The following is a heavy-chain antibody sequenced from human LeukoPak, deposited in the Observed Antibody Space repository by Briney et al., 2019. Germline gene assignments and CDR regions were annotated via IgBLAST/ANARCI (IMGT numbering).Heavy chain of an antibody. V-gene: IGHV1-69*02. J-gene: IGHJ4*02. CDR3: ARLNCSSTSCPMYFDY. CDR2: IIPILGIA. D-gene: IGHD2-2*01. CDR1: GGTFSSYT. Sequence: SVKVSCKASGGTFSSYTISWVRQAPGQGLEWMGRIIPILGIANYAQKFQGRVTITADKSASTAYMELSSLRSEDTAVYYCARLNCSSTSCPMYFDYWGQGTLVTVSS.